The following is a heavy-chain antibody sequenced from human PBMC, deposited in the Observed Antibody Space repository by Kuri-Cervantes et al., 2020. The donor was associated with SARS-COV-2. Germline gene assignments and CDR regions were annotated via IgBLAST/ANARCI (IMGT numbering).Heavy chain of an antibody. J-gene: IGHJ4*02. CDR3: ASGFGEGAS. V-gene: IGHV3-7*01. Sequence: GGSLRLSCVASGFTFSAYTLNWVRQAPGKGLEWVANIKQDGSEEYYVDSLRGRFTISRDNAKNSLYLQMNSLRAEDTAVYYCASGFGEGASWGQGTLVTVSS. CDR2: IKQDGSEE. D-gene: IGHD3-10*01. CDR1: GFTFSAYT.